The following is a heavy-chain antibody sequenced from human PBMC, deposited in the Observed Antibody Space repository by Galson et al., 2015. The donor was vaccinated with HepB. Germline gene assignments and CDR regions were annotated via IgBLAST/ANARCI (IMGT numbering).Heavy chain of an antibody. V-gene: IGHV4-30-2*01. Sequence: LSLTCAVSGGSISSGGYSWSWIRQPPGKGLEWIGYIYHSGSTYYNPSLKSRVTISVDRSKNQFSLKLSSVTAADTAVYYCARDSVVRGYDYWGQGTLVTVSS. D-gene: IGHD3-10*01. CDR3: ARDSVVRGYDY. CDR1: GGSISSGGYS. J-gene: IGHJ4*02. CDR2: IYHSGST.